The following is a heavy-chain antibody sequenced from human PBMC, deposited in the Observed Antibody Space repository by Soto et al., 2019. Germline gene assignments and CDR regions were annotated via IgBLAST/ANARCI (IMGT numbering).Heavy chain of an antibody. V-gene: IGHV1-8*01. CDR3: ATYPKLRGYSYGLDPFDY. CDR2: MNPNSGNT. J-gene: IGHJ4*02. D-gene: IGHD5-18*01. CDR1: GYTFTSYD. Sequence: QVQLVQSGAEVKKPGASVKVSCKASGYTFTSYDINWVRQATGQGLEWMGWMNPNSGNTGYAQKFQGRVTMTRNTSISTAYMELSSLRSEDTAVYYCATYPKLRGYSYGLDPFDYWGQGTLVTVSS.